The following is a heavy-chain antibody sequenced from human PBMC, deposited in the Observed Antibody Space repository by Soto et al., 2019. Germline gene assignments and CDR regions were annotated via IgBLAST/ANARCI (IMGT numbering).Heavy chain of an antibody. CDR1: GYIFTEYY. J-gene: IGHJ6*02. CDR2: INPNSGDT. D-gene: IGHD4-17*01. V-gene: IGHV1-2*02. CDR3: GRVPLDGNYANGVDV. Sequence: ASVKVSCKASGYIFTEYYIHWVRQAPGQGLEWMGWINPNSGDTRYAQKFQGRVTMTRDTSITTAYMELTRLSSDDTAVYYCGRVPLDGNYANGVDVWGQGTTVTVSS.